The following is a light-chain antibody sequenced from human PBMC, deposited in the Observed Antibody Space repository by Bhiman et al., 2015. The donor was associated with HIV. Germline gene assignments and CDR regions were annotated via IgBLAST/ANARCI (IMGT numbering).Light chain of an antibody. CDR1: RSNIGSNT. V-gene: IGLV1-44*01. CDR3: SAWDDRLYGRL. Sequence: QSVLTQPPSASGTPGQSVTISCSGSRSNIGSNTVTWYQQLPGTAPKLLIYTNDQRASGVPDRFSASKSGTSASLAIRLQPEDEADYFCSAWDDRLYGRLFGGGTQLTVL. J-gene: IGLJ2*01. CDR2: TND.